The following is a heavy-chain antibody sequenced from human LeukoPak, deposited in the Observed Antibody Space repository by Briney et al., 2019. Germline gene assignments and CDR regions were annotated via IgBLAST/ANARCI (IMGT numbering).Heavy chain of an antibody. CDR3: AKDIRRRKSDIVVAGAFDI. CDR1: GFTFDDYA. V-gene: IGHV3-9*03. D-gene: IGHD2-2*01. CDR2: ISWNSGSI. Sequence: GGSLRLSCAASGFTFDDYAMHWVRQAPGKGLEWVSGISWNSGSIGYADSVKGRFTISRDNAKNSLYLQMNSLRAEDMALYYCAKDIRRRKSDIVVAGAFDIWGQGTMVTVSS. J-gene: IGHJ3*02.